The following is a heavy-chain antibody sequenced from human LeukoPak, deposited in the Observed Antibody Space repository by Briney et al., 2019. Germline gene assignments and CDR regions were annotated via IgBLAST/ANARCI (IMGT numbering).Heavy chain of an antibody. CDR2: IYYSGST. CDR1: GGSISSYH. D-gene: IGHD3-9*01. J-gene: IGHJ4*02. V-gene: IGHV4-59*01. Sequence: SETLSLTCTVSGGSISSYHWSWIRQPPGKGLEWIGYIYYSGSTNYNPSLKSRVTISVDTSKNQFSLKLSSVTAADTAVYYCARSTNDILTGYVIGSWGQGALVTVSS. CDR3: ARSTNDILTGYVIGS.